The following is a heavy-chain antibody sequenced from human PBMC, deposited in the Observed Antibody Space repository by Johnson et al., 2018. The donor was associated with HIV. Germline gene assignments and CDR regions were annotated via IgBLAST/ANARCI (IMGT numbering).Heavy chain of an antibody. D-gene: IGHD5-18*01. V-gene: IGHV3-30*18. J-gene: IGHJ3*02. CDR2: ISYDGSNK. CDR1: GFTFSSYG. Sequence: QVQLVESGGGVVQPGRSLRLSCAASGFTFSSYGMHWVRQAPGKGLEWVAVISYDGSNKYYADSVKCRFTISRDNSKNTLYLQMNSLRAEDTAVYYCAKDRYGGAFDIWGQGTMVTVSS. CDR3: AKDRYGGAFDI.